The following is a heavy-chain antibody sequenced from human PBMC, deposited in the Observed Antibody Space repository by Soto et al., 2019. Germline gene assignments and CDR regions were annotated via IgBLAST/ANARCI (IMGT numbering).Heavy chain of an antibody. CDR2: ISGGGGST. CDR3: ANILYSRSTSCLRVYGMDV. D-gene: IGHD2-2*01. J-gene: IGHJ6*02. CDR1: GFTFISSA. Sequence: GGSLRPSCAASGFTFISSAVSWVRQAPGKGLEWGSAISGGGGSTYYADAVTGRFTITRDNTKNTLYLQRNSLSGGDTAVYYCANILYSRSTSCLRVYGMDVRGQGTTVTVTS. V-gene: IGHV3-23*01.